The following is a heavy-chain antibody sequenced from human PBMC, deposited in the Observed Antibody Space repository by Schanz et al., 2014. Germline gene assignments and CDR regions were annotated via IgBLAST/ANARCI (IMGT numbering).Heavy chain of an antibody. D-gene: IGHD6-19*01. CDR2: ISPNSGDT. CDR1: GRTFIVYH. J-gene: IGHJ4*02. Sequence: QAQVVQSGPELKSPGASMKVSCKASGRTFIVYHVLHWVRQAPGQGLEWMGRISPNSGDTHSAQKFQGRVTMTWDRSISTANMELSRLRSDDTAVYYCARDSHRRVAVPGYWGQGTLVAVSS. V-gene: IGHV1-2*06. CDR3: ARDSHRRVAVPGY.